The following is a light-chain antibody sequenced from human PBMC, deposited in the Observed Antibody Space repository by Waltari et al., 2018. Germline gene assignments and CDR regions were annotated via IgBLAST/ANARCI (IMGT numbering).Light chain of an antibody. CDR2: GQN. V-gene: IGLV3-19*01. CDR1: SLRSYY. CDR3: SSRDSGAHRHV. J-gene: IGLJ1*01. Sequence: SSELTQDPAVSVALGQTVRITCQVESLRSYYATWYQQKAGQAPILVIYGQNNRPSGIPDRFSGSYSGRTASLTITGAQAEDEADYYCSSRDSGAHRHVFGTGTKVTVL.